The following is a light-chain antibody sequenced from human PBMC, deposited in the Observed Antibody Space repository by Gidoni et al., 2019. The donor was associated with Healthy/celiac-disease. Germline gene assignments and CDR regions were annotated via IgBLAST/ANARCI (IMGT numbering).Light chain of an antibody. CDR1: QSVSSY. Sequence: EIVLTQSSATLSLSPGERATLSCRPSQSVSSYLAWYQQKPGQAPRLLIYDASTRATGIPARFSGSGSGTDFTLTISSLEPEDFAVYYCQQRSNWPLTFGGGTKVEIK. V-gene: IGKV3-11*01. CDR3: QQRSNWPLT. J-gene: IGKJ4*01. CDR2: DAS.